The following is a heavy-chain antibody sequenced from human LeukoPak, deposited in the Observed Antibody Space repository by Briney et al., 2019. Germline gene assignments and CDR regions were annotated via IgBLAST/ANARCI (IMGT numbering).Heavy chain of an antibody. CDR1: GYTFTGYD. CDR3: ARTGGYYDFWSAHMPPFLRDYYGMDV. D-gene: IGHD3-3*01. V-gene: IGHV1-8*01. Sequence: ASVKVSCKASGYTFTGYDINWVRQATGQGLEWMGWMNPNSGNTGYAQKFQGRVTMTRNTSISTAYMELSSLRSEDTAVYYCARTGGYYDFWSAHMPPFLRDYYGMDVWGQGTTVTVSS. CDR2: MNPNSGNT. J-gene: IGHJ6*02.